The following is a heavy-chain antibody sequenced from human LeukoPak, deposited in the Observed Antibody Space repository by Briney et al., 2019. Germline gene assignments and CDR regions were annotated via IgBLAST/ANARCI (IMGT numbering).Heavy chain of an antibody. CDR3: ARSQYFFYYYGMDV. J-gene: IGHJ6*02. Sequence: PGGSLRLSCAASGFTVSSNYMSWVRQAPGKGLEWVSVIYSGGSTYYADSVKGRFTISRDNSKNTLYLQMSSLRAEDTAVYYCARSQYFFYYYGMDVWGQGTTVTVSS. V-gene: IGHV3-53*01. CDR2: IYSGGST. CDR1: GFTVSSNY.